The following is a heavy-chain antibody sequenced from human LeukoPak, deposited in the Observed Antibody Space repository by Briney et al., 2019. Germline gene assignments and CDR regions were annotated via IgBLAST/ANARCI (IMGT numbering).Heavy chain of an antibody. V-gene: IGHV4-39*07. CDR3: ARGPPRLHMVRGVKAGYYMDV. CDR1: GGAISSSYYY. CDR2: IYYSGST. Sequence: SETLSLTCTVSGGAISSSYYYWGWIRQPPGKGLECIGSIYYSGSTYYDPSLKSRVTISVDTSKNQFSLRLSSVTAADTAVYYCARGPPRLHMVRGVKAGYYMDVWGKGTTVTVSS. J-gene: IGHJ6*03. D-gene: IGHD3-10*01.